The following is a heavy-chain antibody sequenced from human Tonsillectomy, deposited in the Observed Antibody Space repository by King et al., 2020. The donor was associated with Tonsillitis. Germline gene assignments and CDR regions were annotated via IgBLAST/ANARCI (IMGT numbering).Heavy chain of an antibody. Sequence: QLVQSGAEVKKPGSSVKVSCKASGGTFSSYAISWVRQAPGQGLEWMGRIIPILGIANYAQKFQGRVTITADKATSTAYMELSSLRSEDTAVYYCASNPRWAVAGTFPRFDYWGQGTLVTVSS. D-gene: IGHD6-19*01. CDR1: GGTFSSYA. V-gene: IGHV1-69*04. CDR3: ASNPRWAVAGTFPRFDY. CDR2: IIPILGIA. J-gene: IGHJ4*02.